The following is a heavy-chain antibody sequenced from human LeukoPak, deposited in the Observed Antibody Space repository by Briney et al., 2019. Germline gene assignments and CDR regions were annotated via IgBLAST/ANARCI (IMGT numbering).Heavy chain of an antibody. CDR2: IYSGGST. J-gene: IGHJ6*02. CDR3: ARDLGGSLNYYYYGMDV. D-gene: IGHD6-19*01. Sequence: GGSLRLSCAASGFTVSSNYMSWVRQAPGKGLEWVSVIYSGGSTYYADSVKGRFTISRGNSKNTLYLQMNSLRAEDTAVYCCARDLGGSLNYYYYGMDVWGQGTTVTVSS. CDR1: GFTVSSNY. V-gene: IGHV3-66*01.